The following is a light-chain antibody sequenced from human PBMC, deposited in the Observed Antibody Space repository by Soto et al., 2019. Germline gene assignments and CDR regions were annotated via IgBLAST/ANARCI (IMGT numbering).Light chain of an antibody. CDR1: TSNLGAPYA. V-gene: IGLV1-40*01. J-gene: IGLJ1*01. Sequence: QSVLTQPPSVSGSPGQRFSISCTGSTSNLGAPYAVHSYQHLPGIAPKLLIYGDNNRPSGVPDRFSPSKSVTSASLAITRLQAEDEADYYCQSYDSSLHNYVFGTGTKVTVL. CDR2: GDN. CDR3: QSYDSSLHNYV.